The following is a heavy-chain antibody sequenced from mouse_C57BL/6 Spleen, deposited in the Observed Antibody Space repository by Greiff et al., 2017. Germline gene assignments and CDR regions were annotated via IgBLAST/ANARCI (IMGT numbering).Heavy chain of an antibody. D-gene: IGHD1-1*01. V-gene: IGHV14-1*01. CDR3: TRGWPTTGFAY. CDR2: IDPEDGDT. J-gene: IGHJ3*01. Sequence: EVQLQQSGAELVRPGASVKLSCTASGFNIKDYYMHWVKQRPEQGLEWIGRIDPEDGDTEYAPKFQGKATMTADTSPNTAYLQLSSLTSEDTAVYYCTRGWPTTGFAYWGQGTLVTVSA. CDR1: GFNIKDYY.